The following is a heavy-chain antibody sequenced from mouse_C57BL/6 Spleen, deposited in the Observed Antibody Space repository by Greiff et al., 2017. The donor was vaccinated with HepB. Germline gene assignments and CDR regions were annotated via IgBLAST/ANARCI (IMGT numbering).Heavy chain of an antibody. CDR1: GYTFTDYY. CDR3: AREVEAYGYDYVDY. CDR2: INPYNGGT. J-gene: IGHJ2*01. V-gene: IGHV1-19*01. D-gene: IGHD2-2*01. Sequence: EVQLQQSGPVLVKPGASVKMSCKASGYTFTDYYMNWVKQSHGKSLEWIGVINPYNGGTSYNQKCKGTATLTVDKPSSTAYMELNSPASEDSAVYYCAREVEAYGYDYVDYWGQGTTLTVSS.